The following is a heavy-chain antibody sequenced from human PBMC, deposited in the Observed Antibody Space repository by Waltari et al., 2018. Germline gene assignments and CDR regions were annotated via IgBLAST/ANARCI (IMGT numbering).Heavy chain of an antibody. CDR2: INHSGST. Sequence: QVQLQQWGAGLLKPSETLSLTCAVYGGSLSGYYWIWIRQPPGKGLEWIGEINHSGSTNYNPSLKSRVTISVDTSKNQFSLKLSSVTAADTAVYYCARGGYSYGRNWFDPWGQGTLVTVSS. V-gene: IGHV4-34*01. CDR3: ARGGYSYGRNWFDP. CDR1: GGSLSGYY. D-gene: IGHD5-18*01. J-gene: IGHJ5*02.